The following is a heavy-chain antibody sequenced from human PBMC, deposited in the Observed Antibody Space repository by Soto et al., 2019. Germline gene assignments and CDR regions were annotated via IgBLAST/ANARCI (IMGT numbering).Heavy chain of an antibody. V-gene: IGHV1-2*04. D-gene: IGHD6-13*01. Sequence: ASVKVSCKASAYTSTADYMHWVRQAPGQGLEWMGWINPNSGGTNYAQKFQGWVTMTRDTSISTAYMELSRLRSDDTAVYYCARGPYIAAAGTGKFDYWG. CDR2: INPNSGGT. J-gene: IGHJ4*01. CDR3: ARGPYIAAAGTGKFDY. CDR1: AYTSTADY.